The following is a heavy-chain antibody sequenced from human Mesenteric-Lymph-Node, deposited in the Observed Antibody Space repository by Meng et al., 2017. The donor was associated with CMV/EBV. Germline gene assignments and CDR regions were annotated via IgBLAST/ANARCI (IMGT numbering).Heavy chain of an antibody. J-gene: IGHJ4*02. CDR3: VKEGKVGAIFFDS. V-gene: IGHV3-53*01. Sequence: GESLKISCVASGFTFGDFSMNWVRQAPGKGLEWVSLIYDVGDTYYAASVKGRFTISKDNSKNTLYLQMNSLRVDDTAVYYCVKEGKVGAIFFDSWGQGTPVTVSS. CDR2: IYDVGDT. D-gene: IGHD1-26*01. CDR1: GFTFGDFS.